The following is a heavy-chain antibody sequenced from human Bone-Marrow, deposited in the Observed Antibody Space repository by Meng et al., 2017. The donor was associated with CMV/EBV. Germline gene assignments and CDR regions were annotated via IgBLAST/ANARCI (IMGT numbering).Heavy chain of an antibody. J-gene: IGHJ4*02. Sequence: ACGFIFNTYSMSWVRQAPGKGLEWVSAITSGGAGTYYKDSVKGRFTVSRDNSKNTLYLQMDSLRADDTAVYYCVRRAADSTNRRFDFWGQGTLVTVSS. CDR2: ITSGGAGT. CDR1: GFIFNTYS. CDR3: VRRAADSTNRRFDF. D-gene: IGHD6-13*01. V-gene: IGHV3-23*01.